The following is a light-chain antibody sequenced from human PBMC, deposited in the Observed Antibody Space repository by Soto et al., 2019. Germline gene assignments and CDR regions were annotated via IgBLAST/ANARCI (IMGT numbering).Light chain of an antibody. J-gene: IGLJ1*01. V-gene: IGLV1-40*01. Sequence: QAVVTQPPSVSGAAGQRVTISCTGSSSNVGADYDVHWYRQLPDAAPKLLFSDNQSRPSGVPDRFSKSRSGTSASLVITGLQAEDEADYYCQSYDISLDAYVFGTGTKLTVL. CDR3: QSYDISLDAYV. CDR2: DNQ. CDR1: SSNVGADYD.